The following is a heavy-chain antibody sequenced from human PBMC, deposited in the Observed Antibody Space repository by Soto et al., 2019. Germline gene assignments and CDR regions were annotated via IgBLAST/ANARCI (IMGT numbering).Heavy chain of an antibody. CDR3: ATQTGDSMGY. CDR1: GFTFSYYS. CDR2: ISSGSSTT. J-gene: IGHJ4*02. V-gene: IGHV3-48*01. D-gene: IGHD2-21*01. Sequence: EVQLVESGGGLVQPGGSLRLSCAASGFTFSYYSMNWVRQAPGKGLEWVSYISSGSSTTYYADSAKGRFTISRDNAKNSLYLQMNSLRPEDTAVYYCATQTGDSMGYWCQGNLVTVSS.